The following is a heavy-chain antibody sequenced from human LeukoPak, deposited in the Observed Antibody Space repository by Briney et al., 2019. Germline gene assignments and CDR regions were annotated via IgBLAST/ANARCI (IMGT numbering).Heavy chain of an antibody. D-gene: IGHD6-19*01. J-gene: IGHJ5*02. CDR2: IYYSGST. CDR1: GVSISSYY. CDR3: ARAGYSSGWYVTNWFDP. Sequence: PSETLSLTCTVSGVSISSYYWSWIRQPPGKGLEWIGYIYYSGSTNYNPSLKSRVTISVDTSKNQFSLKLSSVTAADTAVYYCARAGYSSGWYVTNWFDPWGQGTLVTVSS. V-gene: IGHV4-59*01.